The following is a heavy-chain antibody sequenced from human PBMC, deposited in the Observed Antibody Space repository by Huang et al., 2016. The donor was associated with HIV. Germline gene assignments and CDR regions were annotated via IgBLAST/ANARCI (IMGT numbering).Heavy chain of an antibody. CDR1: GFTFVNYG. CDR3: ARTIAVSGTAY. J-gene: IGHJ4*02. D-gene: IGHD6-19*01. CDR2: IKFDGSNK. Sequence: QVQLVESGGGVVHPGGSLTLSCAASGFTFVNYGMHWVRQAPGKGLEWVTFIKFDGSNKVYAESVKGRFTISRDNSKSTLFLHMTRLRPEDTAVYYCARTIAVSGTAYWGQGTLVTVSS. V-gene: IGHV3-30*02.